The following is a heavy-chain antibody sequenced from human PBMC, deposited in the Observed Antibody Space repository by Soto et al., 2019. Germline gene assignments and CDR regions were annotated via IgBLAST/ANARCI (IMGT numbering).Heavy chain of an antibody. CDR1: GYTFTSYD. V-gene: IGHV1-8*01. CDR2: MNPNSGNT. D-gene: IGHD3-9*01. Sequence: AAVKVSCKSSGYTFTSYDINWVRQATGQGLEWMGWMNPNSGNTGYAQKFQGRVTMTRNTSISTAYMELSSLRSEDTAVYYCAGGQGYDILTRYKANWFDPWCQGTLLTVSS. CDR3: AGGQGYDILTRYKANWFDP. J-gene: IGHJ5*02.